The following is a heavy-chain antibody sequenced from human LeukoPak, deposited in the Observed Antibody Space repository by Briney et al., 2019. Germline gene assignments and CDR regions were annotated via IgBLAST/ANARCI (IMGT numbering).Heavy chain of an antibody. D-gene: IGHD1-14*01. J-gene: IGHJ4*02. CDR3: ARGHSEPGVFFDS. Sequence: GGSLRLSCAASGFTFSSYWMSWVRQAPGKGLEWVANIKQDGSEKYYVDSVKGRFTISRDNAKNSLYLQMNSLRAEDTAVYYCARGHSEPGVFFDSWGQGTVVTVSS. V-gene: IGHV3-7*05. CDR1: GFTFSSYW. CDR2: IKQDGSEK.